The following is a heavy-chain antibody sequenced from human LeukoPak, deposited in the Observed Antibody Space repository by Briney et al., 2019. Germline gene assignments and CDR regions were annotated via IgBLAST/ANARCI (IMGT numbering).Heavy chain of an antibody. CDR2: FDPEDGET. Sequence: ASVKVSCKVSGYTLTELSMHWVRQAPGKGLEWMGGFDPEDGETIYGQKFQGRVTMTEDTSTDTAYMELSSLRSEDTAVYYCATDYSSSWYDWFDPWGQGTLVTVSS. D-gene: IGHD6-13*01. CDR3: ATDYSSSWYDWFDP. CDR1: GYTLTELS. V-gene: IGHV1-24*01. J-gene: IGHJ5*02.